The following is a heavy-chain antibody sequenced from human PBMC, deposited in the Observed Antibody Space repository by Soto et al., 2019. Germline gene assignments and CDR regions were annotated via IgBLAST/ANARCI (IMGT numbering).Heavy chain of an antibody. CDR2: ISSNGAAT. Sequence: EVQLVESGGGLVQPGGSLRLSCAASGFTFSGYEMNWVRQAPGKGLEWVSYISSNGAATYHADSVKGRFAISRDNAKNTLYLQMDSLRAEDTAVYYCARECTGGGDCPRRSFDYWGQGTLVTVSS. CDR1: GFTFSGYE. CDR3: ARECTGGGDCPRRSFDY. V-gene: IGHV3-48*03. D-gene: IGHD2-21*02. J-gene: IGHJ4*02.